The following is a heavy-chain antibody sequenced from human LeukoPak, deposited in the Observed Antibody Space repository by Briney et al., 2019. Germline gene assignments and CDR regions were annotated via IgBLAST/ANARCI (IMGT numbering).Heavy chain of an antibody. CDR2: IKPDGSEK. D-gene: IGHD3-9*01. CDR1: GFTFSSSW. Sequence: PGGSLRLSCAASGFTFSSSWMSWVRQAPGKGLEWVTNIKPDGSEKYYVDSVKGRFTISRDNAKNSLYLQMNSLRAEDTAVYCCAREFYDILTGYDYWGQGTLVTVSS. V-gene: IGHV3-7*01. CDR3: AREFYDILTGYDY. J-gene: IGHJ4*02.